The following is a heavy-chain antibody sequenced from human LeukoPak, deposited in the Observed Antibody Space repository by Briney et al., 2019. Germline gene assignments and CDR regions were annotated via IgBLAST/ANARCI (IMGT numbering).Heavy chain of an antibody. J-gene: IGHJ3*01. Sequence: PGGSLRLSCAASGFTVSSSYMTWVRQAPGKGLEWVPVIRSGGSTVYADSVKGRFTISRDNSKNTLYLQLNSPRAEDTAVYYCAREGSGRTAYNDGLDVWGQGTMVTVSS. V-gene: IGHV3-53*01. CDR3: AREGSGRTAYNDGLDV. CDR1: GFTVSSSY. D-gene: IGHD3-10*01. CDR2: IRSGGST.